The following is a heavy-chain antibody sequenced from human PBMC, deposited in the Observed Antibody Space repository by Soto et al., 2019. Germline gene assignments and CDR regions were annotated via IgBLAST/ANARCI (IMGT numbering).Heavy chain of an antibody. CDR1: GYTFTNYG. CDR3: AREGQAPYYYYGMDV. V-gene: IGHV1-18*01. J-gene: IGHJ6*02. Sequence: QVQVVQSGDEVKKPGASVKVSCKASGYTFTNYGFRWVRQAPGQGLEWMGWISGYNGNTKYAEKFQGRVTMTTDTSTSTADMELRSLRSDDTAVYYCAREGQAPYYYYGMDVWGQGTAVTVSS. CDR2: ISGYNGNT.